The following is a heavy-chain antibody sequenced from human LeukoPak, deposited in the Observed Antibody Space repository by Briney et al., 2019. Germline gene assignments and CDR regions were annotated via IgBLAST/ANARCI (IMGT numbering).Heavy chain of an antibody. D-gene: IGHD2-8*01. CDR1: GYTFTGYY. CDR2: INPNSGGT. J-gene: IGHJ4*02. V-gene: IGHV1-2*02. CDR3: ARDFCTNGVCSTAFDY. Sequence: ASVKVSCKASGYTFTGYYMHWVRQAPGQGLEWMGWINPNSGGTNYAQKFQGRVTVTRDTSISTAYMELSRLRSDDTAVYYCARDFCTNGVCSTAFDYWGQGTLVTVSS.